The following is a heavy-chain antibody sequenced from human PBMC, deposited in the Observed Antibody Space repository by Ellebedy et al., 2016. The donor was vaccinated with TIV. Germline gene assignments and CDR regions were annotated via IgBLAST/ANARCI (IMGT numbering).Heavy chain of an antibody. CDR2: ISAYNGNT. CDR1: GYTFRSYG. D-gene: IGHD1-26*01. Sequence: AASVKVSCKASGYTFRSYGINWVRQAPGQGLEWMGWISAYNGNTNYAQNLQGRVTMTTDTSTSTAFMDLRSLRSDDTAVYYCARVSGSYYKSSSSAYFDYWGQGTLVTVSS. J-gene: IGHJ4*02. V-gene: IGHV1-18*01. CDR3: ARVSGSYYKSSSSAYFDY.